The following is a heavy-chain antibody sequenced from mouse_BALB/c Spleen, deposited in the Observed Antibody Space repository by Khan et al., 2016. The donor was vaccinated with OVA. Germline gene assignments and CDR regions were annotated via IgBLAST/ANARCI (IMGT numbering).Heavy chain of an antibody. Sequence: QVQLQQSGAELAKPGASVKMSCKASGYTFTSYWMHWIKQRPGQGLEWIGYINPTSGYTDYNHKFKDKATLTADKSSSTAYMQLSSLTSDDSAVYYGARERIEYWGQGTALTVSS. J-gene: IGHJ2*01. CDR2: INPTSGYT. CDR1: GYTFTSYW. V-gene: IGHV1-7*01. CDR3: ARERIEY.